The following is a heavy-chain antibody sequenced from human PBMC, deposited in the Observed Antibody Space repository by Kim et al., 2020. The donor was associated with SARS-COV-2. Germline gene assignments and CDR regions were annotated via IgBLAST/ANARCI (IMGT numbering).Heavy chain of an antibody. Sequence: GSSDSTYYADSVEGRFTISRDKSKNTLYLQMNSLRAGDTAVYYCARRLDYWGQGTLVTVSS. D-gene: IGHD4-17*01. V-gene: IGHV3-23*01. CDR3: ARRLDY. CDR2: GSSDST. J-gene: IGHJ4*02.